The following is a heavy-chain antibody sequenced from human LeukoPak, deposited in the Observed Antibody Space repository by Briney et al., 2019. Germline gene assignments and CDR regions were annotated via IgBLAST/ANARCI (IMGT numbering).Heavy chain of an antibody. CDR3: ARSGSSYDGSQSWFDY. J-gene: IGHJ4*02. CDR2: IRYDGSNK. D-gene: IGHD3-22*01. CDR1: GFTFSSYG. Sequence: PGGSLRLSCAASGFTFSSYGMHWVRQAPGKWLEWVAFIRYDGSNKYYADSVKGRFTISRDNSKNTLYLQMNSLRAEDTAVYYCARSGSSYDGSQSWFDYWGQGTLVTVSS. V-gene: IGHV3-30*02.